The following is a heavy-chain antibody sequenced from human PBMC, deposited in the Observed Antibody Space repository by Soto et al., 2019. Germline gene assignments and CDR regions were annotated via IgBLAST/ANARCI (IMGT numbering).Heavy chain of an antibody. CDR2: NYHSGST. Sequence: QVQLQESGPGLVKPSGTLSLTCAVSGGSISSSNWWSWLRQPPGEGLAWIGENYHSGSTNYNPPLKSRVTLSVDKCKNQFSLKLSSVSAADTAVYYCARVYAGGFDYWGQGTLVTVSS. CDR3: ARVYAGGFDY. CDR1: GGSISSSNW. D-gene: IGHD3-16*01. V-gene: IGHV4-4*02. J-gene: IGHJ4*02.